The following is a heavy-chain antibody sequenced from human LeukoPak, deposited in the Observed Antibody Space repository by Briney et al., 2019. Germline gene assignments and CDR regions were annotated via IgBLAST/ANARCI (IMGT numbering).Heavy chain of an antibody. CDR2: ISGNGVNT. CDR3: AKEYYYDRNGDYPTY. D-gene: IGHD3-22*01. CDR1: GFTVSSNY. V-gene: IGHV3-23*01. Sequence: GGSLRLSCAASGFTVSSNYMSCVRQAPGKGLEWVSGISGNGVNTHYADSVKGRFTISRDNSKNTVSLQMHSLRVEDTAIYYCAKEYYYDRNGDYPTYWSQATLITVSS. J-gene: IGHJ4*02.